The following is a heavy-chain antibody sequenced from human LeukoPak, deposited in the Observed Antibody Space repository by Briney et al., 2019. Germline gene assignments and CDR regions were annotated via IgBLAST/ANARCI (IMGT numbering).Heavy chain of an antibody. Sequence: GGSLRLSCAASGFTFSSYSMNWVRQAPGKGLEWVSSISSSSSYIYYADSVKGRFTISGDNAKNSLYLQMNSLRAEDTAVYYCASEGAARRNWFDPWGQGTLVTVSS. D-gene: IGHD6-6*01. CDR1: GFTFSSYS. CDR2: ISSSSSYI. J-gene: IGHJ5*02. CDR3: ASEGAARRNWFDP. V-gene: IGHV3-21*01.